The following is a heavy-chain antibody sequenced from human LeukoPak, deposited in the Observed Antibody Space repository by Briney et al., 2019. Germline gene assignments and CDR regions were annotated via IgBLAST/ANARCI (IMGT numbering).Heavy chain of an antibody. CDR3: ATQTGYYYYYYMDV. CDR2: FDPEDGET. CDR1: GYTLTELS. J-gene: IGHJ6*03. V-gene: IGHV1-24*01. Sequence: ASVKVSCKVSGYTLTELSMHWVRQAPGKGLEWMGGFDPEDGETIYAQKFQGRVTMTEDTSTDTAYMELSSLRSEDTAAYYCATQTGYYYYYYMDVWGKGTTVTVSS. D-gene: IGHD1-14*01.